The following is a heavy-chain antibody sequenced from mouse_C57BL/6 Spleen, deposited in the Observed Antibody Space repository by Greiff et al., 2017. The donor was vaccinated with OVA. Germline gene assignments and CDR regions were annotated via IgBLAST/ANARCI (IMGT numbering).Heavy chain of an antibody. CDR1: GYAFTNYL. V-gene: IGHV1-54*01. D-gene: IGHD2-5*01. Sequence: QVQLQQSGAELVRPGTSVKVSCKASGYAFTNYLIEWVKQRPGQGLEWIGVINPGSGGTNYTEKLKGKGTLTADKSSSTAYRQLSSLTSEDSAVYFCARWYSNSPWCAYWGQGTLVTVAA. J-gene: IGHJ3*01. CDR2: INPGSGGT. CDR3: ARWYSNSPWCAY.